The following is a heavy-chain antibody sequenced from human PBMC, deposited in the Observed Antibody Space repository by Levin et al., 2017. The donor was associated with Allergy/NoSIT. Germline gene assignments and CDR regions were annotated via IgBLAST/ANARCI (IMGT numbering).Heavy chain of an antibody. D-gene: IGHD6-19*01. V-gene: IGHV3-53*01. CDR2: LYSGGST. CDR3: ARGGSPSALADFKGYFDY. J-gene: IGHJ4*02. Sequence: PGGSLRLSCAASGFTVSSSYMTWVRQAPGKGLEWVSLLYSGGSTYYADSVKGRFTISRDNSKNTLYLQMNSLRAEDTAVYYCARGGSPSALADFKGYFDYWGQGTLVSVSS. CDR1: GFTVSSSY.